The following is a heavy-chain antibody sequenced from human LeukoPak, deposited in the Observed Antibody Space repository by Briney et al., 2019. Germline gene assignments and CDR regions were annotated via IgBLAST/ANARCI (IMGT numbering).Heavy chain of an antibody. J-gene: IGHJ4*02. Sequence: GGSLRLSCAASGFTFSSYAMSWVRQAPGKGLEWVSAISGSGGSIYYADSVKGRFTISRDNSKNTLYLQMNSLRAEDTAVYYCAKDHGATGTPGDYWGEGTLVTVSS. D-gene: IGHD1-1*01. CDR3: AKDHGATGTPGDY. CDR1: GFTFSSYA. CDR2: ISGSGGSI. V-gene: IGHV3-23*01.